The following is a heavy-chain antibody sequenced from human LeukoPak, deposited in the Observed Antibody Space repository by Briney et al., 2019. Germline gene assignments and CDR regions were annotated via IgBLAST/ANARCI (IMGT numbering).Heavy chain of an antibody. V-gene: IGHV4-38-2*02. CDR1: GYSISSGYY. D-gene: IGHD3-9*01. CDR2: IYHSGST. Sequence: SETLSLTCTVSGYSISSGYYWGWIRQPPGKGLEWIGSIYHSGSTYYNPSLKSRVTISVDTSKNQFSLKLSSVTAADTAVYYCARDPLRYFDWLYTNWGQGTPVTVSS. J-gene: IGHJ4*02. CDR3: ARDPLRYFDWLYTN.